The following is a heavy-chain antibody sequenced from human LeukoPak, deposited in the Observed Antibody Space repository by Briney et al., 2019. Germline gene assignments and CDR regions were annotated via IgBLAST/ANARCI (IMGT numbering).Heavy chain of an antibody. CDR1: GFTFSSYG. CDR2: IRYDGSNK. V-gene: IGHV3-30*02. D-gene: IGHD3-10*01. CDR3: AKDYSKTSYYGSGTYYRPKWFDP. Sequence: GGSLRLSCAASGFTFSSYGMHWVRQAPGKGLEWVAFIRYDGSNKYYADSVKGRFTISRDNSKNTLYLQMNSLRAEDTAVYYCAKDYSKTSYYGSGTYYRPKWFDPWGQGTLVTVSS. J-gene: IGHJ5*02.